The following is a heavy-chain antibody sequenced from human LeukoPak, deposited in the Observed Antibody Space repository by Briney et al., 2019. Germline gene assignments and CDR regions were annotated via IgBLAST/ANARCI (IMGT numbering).Heavy chain of an antibody. D-gene: IGHD6-13*01. J-gene: IGHJ4*02. CDR2: ISDSGGRT. V-gene: IGHV3-23*01. CDR1: GITLSNYG. Sequence: GGSLRLSCAVSGITLSNYGMSWVRQAPGKGLEWVAGISDSGGRTNYADSVKGRFTISRDNPKNTLYLQMNSLRAEDTAVYYCARRGIAAAGSFDYWGQGTLVTVSS. CDR3: ARRGIAAAGSFDY.